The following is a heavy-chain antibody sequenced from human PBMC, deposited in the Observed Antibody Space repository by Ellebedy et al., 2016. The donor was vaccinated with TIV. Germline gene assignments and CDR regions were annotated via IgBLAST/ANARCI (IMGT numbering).Heavy chain of an antibody. D-gene: IGHD2-8*01. Sequence: AASVKVSCKASGYTFSIFGFSWVRQAPGQGLEWMGWISVYNCNTRYSQKFQGRVNMTKDTSRTTVYMELRSLRSDDTAVYYCARDLRGSLKGGYWGQGTLVTVSS. CDR3: ARDLRGSLKGGY. CDR2: ISVYNCNT. CDR1: GYTFSIFG. J-gene: IGHJ4*02. V-gene: IGHV1-18*04.